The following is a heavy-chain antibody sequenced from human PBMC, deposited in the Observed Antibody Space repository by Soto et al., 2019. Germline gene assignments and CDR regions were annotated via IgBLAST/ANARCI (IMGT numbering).Heavy chain of an antibody. D-gene: IGHD3-22*01. J-gene: IGHJ4*02. Sequence: QVQLVESGGGVVQPGRSLRLSCAASGFTFSSYGMHWVRQAPGKGLEWVAVIWYDGSNKYYADSVKGRFTISRDNSKNTLYLQMNSLRAEDTAVYYCARDFVTMIVARYFDYWGQGTLVTVSS. CDR2: IWYDGSNK. CDR1: GFTFSSYG. V-gene: IGHV3-33*01. CDR3: ARDFVTMIVARYFDY.